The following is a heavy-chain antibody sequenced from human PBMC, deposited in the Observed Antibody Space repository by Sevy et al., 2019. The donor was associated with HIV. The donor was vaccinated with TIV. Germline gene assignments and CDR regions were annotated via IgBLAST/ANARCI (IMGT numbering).Heavy chain of an antibody. Sequence: GGSLRLSCAASGFTFSSYWMSWVRQAPGKGLEWVANIKQDGSEKYYVDSVKGRFIISRDNAKNSLSLQMNSLRAEDTAVYYCARDTGGIGMDVWGQGTTVTVSS. CDR3: ARDTGGIGMDV. D-gene: IGHD6-13*01. V-gene: IGHV3-7*01. J-gene: IGHJ6*02. CDR2: IKQDGSEK. CDR1: GFTFSSYW.